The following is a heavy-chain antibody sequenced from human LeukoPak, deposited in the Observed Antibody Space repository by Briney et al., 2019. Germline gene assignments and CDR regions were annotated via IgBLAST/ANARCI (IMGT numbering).Heavy chain of an antibody. CDR2: INWNGDST. CDR3: AREIGYSYGSDAFDI. V-gene: IGHV3-20*04. J-gene: IGHJ3*02. CDR1: GFSLDEYG. D-gene: IGHD5-18*01. Sequence: GGSLRLSCAASGFSLDEYGMSWVHQVPGKGLEWVSGINWNGDSTGSADSVKGRFTVSRDNAKTSVYLQMNSLRAEDTALYFCAREIGYSYGSDAFDIWGQGTMVTVYS.